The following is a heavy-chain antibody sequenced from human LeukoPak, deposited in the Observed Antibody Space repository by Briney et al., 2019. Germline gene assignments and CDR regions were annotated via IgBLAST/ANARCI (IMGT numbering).Heavy chain of an antibody. V-gene: IGHV1-2*06. CDR1: GYTFTGYY. CDR3: ARAGFSIERLSYSSSWNTARLGY. J-gene: IGHJ4*02. Sequence: GASVKVSCKASGYTFTGYYMHWVRQAPGQGLEWMGRINPNSGGTNCAQKFQGRVTMTRDTSISTAYMELSRLRSDDTAVYYCARAGFSIERLSYSSSWNTARLGYWGQGTLVTVSS. D-gene: IGHD6-13*01. CDR2: INPNSGGT.